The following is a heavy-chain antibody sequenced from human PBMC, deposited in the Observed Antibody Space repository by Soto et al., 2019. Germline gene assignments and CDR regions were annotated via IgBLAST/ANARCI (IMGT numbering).Heavy chain of an antibody. D-gene: IGHD2-2*01. CDR1: GGTFSSYA. CDR3: ARAQGCSTSLEIYYYYYYGMAV. V-gene: IGHV1-69*01. J-gene: IGHJ6*02. Sequence: QVQLVQSGAEVKKPGSSVKVSCKASGGTFSSYAISWVRQAPGQGLEWMGGIIPISGTANYAQKFQGRVTITADESTSSAYMELSSLRSEDTAVYYCARAQGCSTSLEIYYYYYYGMAVWGQGTTVTVSS. CDR2: IIPISGTA.